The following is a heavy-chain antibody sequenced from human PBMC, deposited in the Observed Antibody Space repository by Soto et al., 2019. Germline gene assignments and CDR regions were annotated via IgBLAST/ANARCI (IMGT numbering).Heavy chain of an antibody. V-gene: IGHV2-5*02. Sequence: QITLKESGPTLVKPTQTLTLTCTFSGLSCTTAGMGVGWIRQPPGKALEWLALIYWDDDKRYSPSLKSRLTITKDASRNQVVLTLTNMDPADIATYYCAHLYRAASGTRYYFDYWGQGTLVNVSS. CDR1: GLSCTTAGMG. J-gene: IGHJ4*02. CDR2: IYWDDDK. D-gene: IGHD6-13*01. CDR3: AHLYRAASGTRYYFDY.